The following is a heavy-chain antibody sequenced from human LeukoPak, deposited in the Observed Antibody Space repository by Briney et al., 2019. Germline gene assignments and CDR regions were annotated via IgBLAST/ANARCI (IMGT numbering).Heavy chain of an antibody. J-gene: IGHJ5*02. Sequence: GGSLRLSCAASGFTFDDYAMHWVRQAPGKGLEWVSGISWNSGSIGYADSVKGRFTISRDNAKNSLYLQMNSLRAEDTALYYCAKDMLDAYNFGFGFDPWGQGTLVIVSS. CDR2: ISWNSGSI. CDR3: AKDMLDAYNFGFGFDP. V-gene: IGHV3-9*01. D-gene: IGHD5-24*01. CDR1: GFTFDDYA.